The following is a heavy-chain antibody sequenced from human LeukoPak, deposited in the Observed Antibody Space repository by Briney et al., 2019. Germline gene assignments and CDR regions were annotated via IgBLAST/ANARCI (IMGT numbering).Heavy chain of an antibody. CDR1: GGSFSGYY. CDR3: ARALDCSGGSCYVDY. V-gene: IGHV4-34*01. J-gene: IGHJ4*02. D-gene: IGHD2-15*01. CDR2: INHSGST. Sequence: SETLSLTCAVYGGSFSGYYWSWIRQPPGKGLEWIGEINHSGSTNYNPSLESRVTISVDTSKNQFSLKLSSVTAADTAVYYCARALDCSGGSCYVDYWGQGTLVTVSS.